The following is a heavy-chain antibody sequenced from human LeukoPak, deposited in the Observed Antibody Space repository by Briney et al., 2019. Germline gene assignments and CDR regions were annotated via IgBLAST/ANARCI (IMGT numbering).Heavy chain of an antibody. Sequence: GGSLRLSCAASGFTFSSYSMNWVRQAPGKGLEWVSSISSSSSYIYYADSVKGRFTISRDNAKNSLYLQMNSLRAEDTAVYYCAILISGTPRPNGKVYWGQGTLVTVSS. CDR3: AILISGTPRPNGKVY. CDR1: GFTFSSYS. V-gene: IGHV3-21*01. D-gene: IGHD2-2*01. CDR2: ISSSSSYI. J-gene: IGHJ4*02.